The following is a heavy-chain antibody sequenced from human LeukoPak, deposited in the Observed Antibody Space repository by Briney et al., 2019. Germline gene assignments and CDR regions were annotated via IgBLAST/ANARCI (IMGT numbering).Heavy chain of an antibody. V-gene: IGHV3-23*01. Sequence: GGSLRLSCAASGFTFSSYAMSWVRQAPGKGLEWVSAISGSGGSTYYADSVKGRFTISRDNSKNTLYLQMNSLRAEDTAVYYCANQSPRVQQLVPPFDYWGQGTLVTVSS. CDR2: ISGSGGST. D-gene: IGHD6-13*01. J-gene: IGHJ4*02. CDR3: ANQSPRVQQLVPPFDY. CDR1: GFTFSSYA.